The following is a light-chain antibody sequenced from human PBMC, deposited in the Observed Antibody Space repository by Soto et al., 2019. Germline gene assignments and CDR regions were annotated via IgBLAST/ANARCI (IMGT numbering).Light chain of an antibody. CDR1: QSINND. CDR3: QQYNKWPPIT. CDR2: GAS. V-gene: IGKV3-15*01. J-gene: IGKJ5*01. Sequence: EVVMTQSPATLSVSPGERATLSCRASQSINNDLAWYQHKPGQAPRLLIYGASTRAIGVPARFSGSGSGTEFTLNISSLQSEDFAVYYCQQYNKWPPITFGQGTRLEIK.